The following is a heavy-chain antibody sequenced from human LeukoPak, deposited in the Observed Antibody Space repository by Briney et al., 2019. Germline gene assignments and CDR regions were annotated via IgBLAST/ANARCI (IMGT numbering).Heavy chain of an antibody. J-gene: IGHJ6*02. CDR2: ISGSGGTT. D-gene: IGHD3-10*01. Sequence: PGGSLRLSCAASGFTSSTYAMSWVRQAPGKGLEWVSGISGSGGTTYYADSVKGRFTISRDNSKNTLYLQMNSLRAEDTALYYCAQERRTMVRVRMDVWGRGTTVTVSS. CDR1: GFTSSTYA. V-gene: IGHV3-23*01. CDR3: AQERRTMVRVRMDV.